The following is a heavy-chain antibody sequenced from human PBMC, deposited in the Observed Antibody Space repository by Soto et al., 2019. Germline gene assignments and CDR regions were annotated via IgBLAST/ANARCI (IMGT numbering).Heavy chain of an antibody. J-gene: IGHJ1*01. CDR1: GYTFTSYY. CDR3: ARYIVARQAEYFQH. Sequence: QVELVQSGAEVKKPGASVKVSCKASGYTFTSYYLHWVRQAPGQGLEWMGIINPSSDTTSYAQKLQGRLTMTRDTSTSTVFMELSSLRSEDTAVYYCARYIVARQAEYFQHWGQGTLVSVSS. CDR2: INPSSDTT. V-gene: IGHV1-46*04. D-gene: IGHD6-6*01.